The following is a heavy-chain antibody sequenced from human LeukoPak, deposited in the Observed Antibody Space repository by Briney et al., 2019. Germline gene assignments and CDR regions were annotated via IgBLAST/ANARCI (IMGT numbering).Heavy chain of an antibody. CDR3: AKEENSYRYQYDY. D-gene: IGHD5-18*01. Sequence: GRSLRLSCAASGFTFSSYGMHWVRQAPGKGLEWVAIISYDGSNKYYADSVKGRFTISRDNSKNTLYLQMNSLRAEDTAVYYCAKEENSYRYQYDYWGQGTLVTASS. CDR2: ISYDGSNK. CDR1: GFTFSSYG. J-gene: IGHJ4*02. V-gene: IGHV3-30*18.